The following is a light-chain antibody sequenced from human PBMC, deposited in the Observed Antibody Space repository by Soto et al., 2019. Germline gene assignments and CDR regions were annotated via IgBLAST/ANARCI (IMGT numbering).Light chain of an antibody. V-gene: IGKV1-6*01. Sequence: AIHMTQSPSSLSASVGDRVTITCRASQGIRNDVGWYQQKPGKAPKLLIYAASSLQSGVPSRFSGSGSGTDFTLTISSLHPEDFATYYCLQDYNYPLTFGPGTKVDIK. CDR1: QGIRND. CDR3: LQDYNYPLT. CDR2: AAS. J-gene: IGKJ3*01.